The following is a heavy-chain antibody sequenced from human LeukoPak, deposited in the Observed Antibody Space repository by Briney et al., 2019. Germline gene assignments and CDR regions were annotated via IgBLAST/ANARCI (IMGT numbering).Heavy chain of an antibody. V-gene: IGHV4-39*01. Sequence: SEILSLTCTVSGGSISSSSFYWAWIRQPPGKGLEWIGSIYYSGSTYYNPSLKSRVTISVDTSKNQFSLKLSSVTAADTAVFYCARVSRMVSNTWYFDLWGRGTLVTVSS. CDR3: ARVSRMVSNTWYFDL. J-gene: IGHJ2*01. CDR2: IYYSGST. D-gene: IGHD2-8*01. CDR1: GGSISSSSFY.